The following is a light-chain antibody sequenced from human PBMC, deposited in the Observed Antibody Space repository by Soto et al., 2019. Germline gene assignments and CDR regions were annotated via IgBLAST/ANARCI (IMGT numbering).Light chain of an antibody. V-gene: IGLV2-14*01. CDR1: SSDVGDYNY. CDR3: SSYTSSSTLV. Sequence: QSALTQPASVSGSPGQSVTISCTGTSSDVGDYNYVSWYQQHPGKAPKLMIYEVNNRPSGVSNRFSGSKSGNTASLTISGLQAKDEADYYCSSYTSSSTLVFGGGTKVTVL. CDR2: EVN. J-gene: IGLJ2*01.